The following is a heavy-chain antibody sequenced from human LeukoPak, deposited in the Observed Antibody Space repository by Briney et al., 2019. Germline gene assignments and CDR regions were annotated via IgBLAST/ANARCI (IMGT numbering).Heavy chain of an antibody. CDR2: IYSGGST. D-gene: IGHD3-10*01. V-gene: IGHV3-66*01. Sequence: GGSLRLSCAAYGFTVSSNYMSWVRQAPGKGLEWVSVIYSGGSTYYADSVKGRFTISRDNSKNTLYLQMNSLRAEDTAVYYCGRFVRGDYFDYWGQGTLVTVSS. CDR1: GFTVSSNY. CDR3: GRFVRGDYFDY. J-gene: IGHJ4*02.